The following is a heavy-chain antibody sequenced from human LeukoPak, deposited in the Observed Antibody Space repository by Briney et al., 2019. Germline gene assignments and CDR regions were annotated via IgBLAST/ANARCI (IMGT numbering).Heavy chain of an antibody. Sequence: GGSLRLSCAASGFTFSSYAMSWVRQAPGKGLEWVSAIDPSSTYIYYADSVKGRFTISRDNAENSLYLQMNSLRAEDTAVYYCAMTTVTTPHYFDYWGQGTLVTVSS. J-gene: IGHJ4*02. D-gene: IGHD4-17*01. CDR3: AMTTVTTPHYFDY. CDR1: GFTFSSYA. V-gene: IGHV3-21*04. CDR2: IDPSSTYI.